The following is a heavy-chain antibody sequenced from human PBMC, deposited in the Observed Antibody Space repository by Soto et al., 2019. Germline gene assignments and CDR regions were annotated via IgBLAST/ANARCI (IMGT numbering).Heavy chain of an antibody. Sequence: ASVKVSCTASGYTFTGYYMHWVRQAPGQGLEWMGIINPRGGSTIYAQKFQGRVTMTRDTSTSTVYMELSSLRSEDTAVYYCARALPTYGVVTTTFDYWGQGTLVTVSS. CDR2: INPRGGST. V-gene: IGHV1-46*03. D-gene: IGHD3-3*01. CDR1: GYTFTGYY. J-gene: IGHJ4*02. CDR3: ARALPTYGVVTTTFDY.